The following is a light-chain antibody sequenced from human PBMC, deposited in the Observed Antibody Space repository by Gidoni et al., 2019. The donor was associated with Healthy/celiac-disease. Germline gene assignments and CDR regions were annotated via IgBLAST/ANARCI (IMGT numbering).Light chain of an antibody. V-gene: IGKV3-11*01. J-gene: IGKJ2*01. CDR3: QQRSNWPPL. CDR1: QSVSSY. Sequence: IVLTQSHTTLSVSPGERATLSCRASQSVSSYLACYQQKPGQAPRLLIYDASKRATGIPARFSGSGSGTDFTLTISCLVPEDFAVYYCQQRSNWPPLFGQGTKLEIK. CDR2: DAS.